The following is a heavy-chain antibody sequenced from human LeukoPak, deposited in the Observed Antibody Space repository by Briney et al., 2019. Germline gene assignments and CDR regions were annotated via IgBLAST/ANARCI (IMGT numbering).Heavy chain of an antibody. Sequence: SETLSLTCAVYGGSFSGYYWSWIRHPPGKGLELIGEINHSGSTNYNPSLKSRVTISVDTSKNQFSLKLSSVTAADTAVYYCARGRFYVWGSYRFDYWGQGTLVTVSS. V-gene: IGHV4-34*01. CDR2: INHSGST. CDR3: ARGRFYVWGSYRFDY. D-gene: IGHD3-16*02. CDR1: GGSFSGYY. J-gene: IGHJ4*02.